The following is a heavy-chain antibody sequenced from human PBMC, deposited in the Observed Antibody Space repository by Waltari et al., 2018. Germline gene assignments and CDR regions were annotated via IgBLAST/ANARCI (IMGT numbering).Heavy chain of an antibody. D-gene: IGHD2-2*01. V-gene: IGHV7-4-1*02. Sequence: QVQLVQSGSEWKKPGASVKVSCKAYGYSFTNYAINWVRQAPGQGLELMGWITTNTETPNYTKGFTRRFVFSLDTSVSTAYLQINDLKAEDTAIYYCAREVVPAAKIVVNWFDPWGQGTQVTVSS. J-gene: IGHJ5*02. CDR3: AREVVPAAKIVVNWFDP. CDR1: GYSFTNYA. CDR2: ITTNTETP.